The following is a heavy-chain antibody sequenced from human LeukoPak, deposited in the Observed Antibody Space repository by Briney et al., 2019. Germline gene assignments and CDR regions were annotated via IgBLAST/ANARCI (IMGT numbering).Heavy chain of an antibody. Sequence: LGESLKISCKGSGYSFTSYWISWVRQMPGKGLEWMGRIDPSDSYTNYSPSFQGHVTISADKSISTAYLQWSSLKASDTAMYYCARGRVRGVIISYGMDVWGQGTTVTVSS. V-gene: IGHV5-10-1*01. D-gene: IGHD3-10*01. CDR1: GYSFTSYW. CDR3: ARGRVRGVIISYGMDV. CDR2: IDPSDSYT. J-gene: IGHJ6*02.